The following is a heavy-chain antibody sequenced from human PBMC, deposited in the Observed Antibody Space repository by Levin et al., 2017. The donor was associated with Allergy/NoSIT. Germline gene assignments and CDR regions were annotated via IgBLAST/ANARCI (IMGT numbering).Heavy chain of an antibody. Sequence: GGSLRLSCAASGFTVSSNYMSWVRQAPGKGLEWVSIIYSGGTTYYADSVKGRFTISRDNSKNTLYLQMNSLRTEDTAVYYCARTKGDWGPTQHFDYWGQGTLVTVSS. CDR2: IYSGGTT. CDR1: GFTVSSNY. D-gene: IGHD2-21*02. V-gene: IGHV3-66*01. CDR3: ARTKGDWGPTQHFDY. J-gene: IGHJ4*02.